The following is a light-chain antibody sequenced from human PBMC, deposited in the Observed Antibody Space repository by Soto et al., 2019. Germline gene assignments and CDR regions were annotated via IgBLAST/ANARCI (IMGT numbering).Light chain of an antibody. J-gene: IGLJ1*01. Sequence: QSALTQPASVSGSPGQSITISCTGTASDVGSYKFVSWYQQHPSKAPTLMIYEGSERPSGVSDRFSGSKSGNTASLTISGLQADDEADYFCCSYAGGSNVFGAGTKLTVL. CDR2: EGS. CDR3: CSYAGGSNV. CDR1: ASDVGSYKF. V-gene: IGLV2-23*03.